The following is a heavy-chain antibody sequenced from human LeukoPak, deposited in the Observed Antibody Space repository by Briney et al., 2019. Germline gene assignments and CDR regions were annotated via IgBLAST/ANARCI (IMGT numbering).Heavy chain of an antibody. D-gene: IGHD6-6*01. J-gene: IGHJ4*02. CDR3: AREYSSSSEGFDY. CDR2: IYYSGST. Sequence: SETLSLTCTVSGGSISSYYWSWIRQPPGKGLECIGYIYYSGSTNYNPSLKSRVTISVDTSKNQFSLKLSSVTAADTAVYYCAREYSSSSEGFDYWGQGTLVTVSS. CDR1: GGSISSYY. V-gene: IGHV4-59*01.